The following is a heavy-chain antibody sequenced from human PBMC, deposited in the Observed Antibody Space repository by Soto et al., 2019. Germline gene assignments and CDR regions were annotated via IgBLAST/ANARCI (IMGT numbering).Heavy chain of an antibody. D-gene: IGHD6-25*01. J-gene: IGHJ6*03. CDR3: AKDPSGYADGYYYYSYMDV. CDR2: ISGSGGST. Sequence: EVQLLESGGGLVQPGGSLRLSCAASGFSFSSYAMSWVRQAPGKGLEWVSTISGSGGSTYYAGSVKGRFTISRDNSKNTVYVQMNRLRADDKAVYYCAKDPSGYADGYYYYSYMDVWGKGTTVTVSS. CDR1: GFSFSSYA. V-gene: IGHV3-23*01.